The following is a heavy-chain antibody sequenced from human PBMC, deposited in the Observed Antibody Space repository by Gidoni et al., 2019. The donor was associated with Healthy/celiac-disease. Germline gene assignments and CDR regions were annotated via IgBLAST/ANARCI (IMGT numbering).Heavy chain of an antibody. D-gene: IGHD2-2*01. J-gene: IGHJ4*02. V-gene: IGHV3-15*01. CDR2: IKSKTDGGTT. Sequence: EVQLVESGGGLVKPGGSLRLSCAASGFTFSNAWMSWVRQAPGKGLEWVGRIKSKTDGGTTDYAAPVKGRFTISRDDSKNTLYLQMNSLKTEDTAVYYCTTDRERVLGYCSSTSCYRPVYPLDYWGQGTLVTVSS. CDR3: TTDRERVLGYCSSTSCYRPVYPLDY. CDR1: GFTFSNAW.